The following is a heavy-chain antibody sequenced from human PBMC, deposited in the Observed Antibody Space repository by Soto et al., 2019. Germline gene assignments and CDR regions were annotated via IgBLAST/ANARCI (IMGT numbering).Heavy chain of an antibody. CDR2: IYYSGST. D-gene: IGHD3-3*01. J-gene: IGHJ6*03. CDR3: ANHGFLEWLTLYYYMDV. V-gene: IGHV4-59*01. CDR1: GGSISSYY. Sequence: SETLSLTCTVSGGSISSYYWSWIRQPPGKGLEWIGYIYYSGSTNYNPSLKSRVTISVDTSKNQFSLKLSSVTAADTAVYYCANHGFLEWLTLYYYMDVWGKGTTVTVSS.